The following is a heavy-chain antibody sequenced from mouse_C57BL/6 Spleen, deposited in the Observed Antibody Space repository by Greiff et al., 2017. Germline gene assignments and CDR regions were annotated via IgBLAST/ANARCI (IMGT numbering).Heavy chain of an antibody. D-gene: IGHD1-1*01. CDR1: GFTFSNYW. Sequence: EVHLVESGGGLVQPGGSMKLSCVASGFTFSNYWMNWVRQSPEKGLEWVAQIRLKSDNYATHYAESVKGRFTISRDDSKSSVYLQMNNLRAEDTGIYYCTDCGSFWYFDVWGTGTTVTVSS. J-gene: IGHJ1*03. V-gene: IGHV6-3*01. CDR2: IRLKSDNYAT. CDR3: TDCGSFWYFDV.